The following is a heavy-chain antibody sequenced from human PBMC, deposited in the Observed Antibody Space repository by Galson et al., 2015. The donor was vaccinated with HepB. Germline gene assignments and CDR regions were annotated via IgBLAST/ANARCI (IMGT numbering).Heavy chain of an antibody. V-gene: IGHV7-4-1*02. D-gene: IGHD2-2*01. CDR3: ARDLHCSSTSCDFKSWGIVY. CDR2: IKTNTGNT. Sequence: SLKVSCTASGYTFSNYGMNWVRHALAPGLQWKGWIKTNTGNTTYAQGFTGRFVFSLDTSVSTAYLQISSLKAEDTDVYYCARDLHCSSTSCDFKSWGIVYWGQGSLVTVSS. CDR1: GYTFSNYG. J-gene: IGHJ4*02.